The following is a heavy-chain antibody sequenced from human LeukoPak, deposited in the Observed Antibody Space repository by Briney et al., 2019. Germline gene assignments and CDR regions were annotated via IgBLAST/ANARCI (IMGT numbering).Heavy chain of an antibody. CDR2: ISYDGSNK. CDR3: AKDSDDAYPYTAMAWGFDY. V-gene: IGHV3-30*18. Sequence: PGRSLRLSCAASGFTFSSYGMHWVRQAPGKGLEWVAVISYDGSNKYYADSVKGRFTISRDNSKNTLYLQMNSLRAEDTAVYYCAKDSDDAYPYTAMAWGFDYWGQGTLVTVSS. D-gene: IGHD5-18*01. J-gene: IGHJ4*02. CDR1: GFTFSSYG.